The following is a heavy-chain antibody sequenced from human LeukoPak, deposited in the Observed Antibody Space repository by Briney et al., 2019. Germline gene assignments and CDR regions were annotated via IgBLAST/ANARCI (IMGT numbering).Heavy chain of an antibody. CDR3: AKRGVVIRVILVGFHKEAYYFDS. J-gene: IGHJ4*02. D-gene: IGHD3-22*01. CDR1: GITLSNYG. Sequence: GGSLRLSCAVSGITLSNYGMSWVRQAPGKGLEWVAGMSDSGGRTNYADSVKGRFAISRDNPKNTLYLQMNSLRAEDTAVYFCAKRGVVIRVILVGFHKEAYYFDSWGQGALVTVSS. V-gene: IGHV3-23*01. CDR2: MSDSGGRT.